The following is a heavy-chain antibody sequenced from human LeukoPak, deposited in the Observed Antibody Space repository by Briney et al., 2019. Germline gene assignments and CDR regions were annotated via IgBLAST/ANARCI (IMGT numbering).Heavy chain of an antibody. CDR3: ARQRGSGCLDY. J-gene: IGHJ4*02. CDR1: RFTLSNYW. D-gene: IGHD6-19*01. V-gene: IGHV3-7*01. Sequence: GGSLRLSCAASRFTLSNYWMSWVRQAPGKGLEWVANIKQYGSETLYVDSEEGRYPIYRDNAKNSLSLQVHSQRAGDVAVYYCARQRGSGCLDYWGQGTLVTVSS. CDR2: IKQYGSET.